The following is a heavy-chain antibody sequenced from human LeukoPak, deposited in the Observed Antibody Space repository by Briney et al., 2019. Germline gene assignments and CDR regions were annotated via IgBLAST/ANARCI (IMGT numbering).Heavy chain of an antibody. Sequence: PGKSLRLSCVASGFSFSYFGMHWVRQTPDKGLEGVALIWEDGSNTAYADSVKGRFTVSRDNSKNTLYLQMNSLRAEDAAMYYCAKDRGKGRITNYFDYWGQGALVTVYS. CDR3: AKDRGKGRITNYFDY. CDR1: GFSFSYFG. CDR2: IWEDGSNT. J-gene: IGHJ4*02. D-gene: IGHD2-8*01. V-gene: IGHV3-33*03.